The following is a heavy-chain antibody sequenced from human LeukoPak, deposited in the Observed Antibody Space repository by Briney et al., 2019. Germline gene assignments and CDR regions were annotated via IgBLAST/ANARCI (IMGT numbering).Heavy chain of an antibody. CDR2: IYYSGST. D-gene: IGHD6-19*01. Sequence: SETLSLTCTVSGGSISSYYWSWIRQPPGKGLEWIGYIYYSGSTNYNPSLKSRVTISVDTSKNQFSLKLSSVTAADTAVYYCASIAVAGITDYWGQGTLVTVSS. CDR1: GGSISSYY. J-gene: IGHJ4*02. V-gene: IGHV4-59*08. CDR3: ASIAVAGITDY.